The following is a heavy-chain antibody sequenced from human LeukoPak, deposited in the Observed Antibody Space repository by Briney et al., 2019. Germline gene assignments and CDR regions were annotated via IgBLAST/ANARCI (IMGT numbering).Heavy chain of an antibody. CDR2: ISAYNGNT. Sequence: GASVKVSCTASGYTFTSYGISWVRQAPGQGLEWMGWISAYNGNTNYAQKLQGRVTMTTDTSTSTAYMELRSLRSDDTAVYYCARDTGYSSSWSFDYWGQGTLVTVSS. D-gene: IGHD6-13*01. CDR1: GYTFTSYG. J-gene: IGHJ4*02. CDR3: ARDTGYSSSWSFDY. V-gene: IGHV1-18*01.